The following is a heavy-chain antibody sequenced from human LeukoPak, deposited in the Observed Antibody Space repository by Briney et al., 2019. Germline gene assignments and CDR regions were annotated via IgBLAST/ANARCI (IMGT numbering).Heavy chain of an antibody. Sequence: SETLSLTCTVSGGSISSSRYYWGWIRQSPGKGLEWIGNIYYSGSTYCNPSLKSRVTMSVDTSKNQFSLKVSSVTAADTAVYYCARVFDSGSQAYFYYMDVWGKGTTVTIFS. V-gene: IGHV4-39*07. CDR3: ARVFDSGSQAYFYYMDV. J-gene: IGHJ6*03. CDR1: GGSISSSRYY. D-gene: IGHD3-10*01. CDR2: IYYSGST.